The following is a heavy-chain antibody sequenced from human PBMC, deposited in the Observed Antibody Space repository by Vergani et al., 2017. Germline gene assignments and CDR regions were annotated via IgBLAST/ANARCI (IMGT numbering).Heavy chain of an antibody. CDR3: ARSTDYPDDYVSSDYFRRTLDV. Sequence: QVQLVQSGAEVKKPGASVKVSCKASGYTFTSDDINWVRQATGQGLEWMGWMNPNSGTTGYAQKFQGRVTMTRNTSINTAYMELSRLSFEDAAVYYCARSTDYPDDYVSSDYFRRTLDVWGKG. D-gene: IGHD4/OR15-4a*01. J-gene: IGHJ6*03. CDR2: MNPNSGTT. CDR1: GYTFTSDD. V-gene: IGHV1-8*02.